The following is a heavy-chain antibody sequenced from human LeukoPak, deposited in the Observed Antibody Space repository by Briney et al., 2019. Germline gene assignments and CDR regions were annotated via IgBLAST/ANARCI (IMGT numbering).Heavy chain of an antibody. V-gene: IGHV3-64D*09. D-gene: IGHD3-22*01. CDR1: GVTFSSYA. Sequence: PGGSLRLSCSASGVTFSSYAMHWVRQAPGKGLEHVSSISSNGDKTYYADSLKGRFTISRDNSKNTLFLQVSSPRAEDTAVYYCVKGSEAYCDSKSDYWGQGTLVTVSS. J-gene: IGHJ4*02. CDR2: ISSNGDKT. CDR3: VKGSEAYCDSKSDY.